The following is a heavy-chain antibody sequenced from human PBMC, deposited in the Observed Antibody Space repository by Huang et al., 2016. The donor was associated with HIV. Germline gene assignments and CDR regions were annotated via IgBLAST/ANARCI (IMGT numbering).Heavy chain of an antibody. D-gene: IGHD3-10*02. Sequence: QVQLVQSGAEVKKPGASVTVSCKASGYTFTNFAMHWVRQAPGQRLVWMGWIDTDKSDTRYSQRFQGRLTITRDTSASTAYMELSSLRSEDTAVYYCARDPHVFVAGPFFDCWGQGTLVTVSS. CDR2: IDTDKSDT. CDR1: GYTFTNFA. CDR3: ARDPHVFVAGPFFDC. V-gene: IGHV1-3*04. J-gene: IGHJ4*02.